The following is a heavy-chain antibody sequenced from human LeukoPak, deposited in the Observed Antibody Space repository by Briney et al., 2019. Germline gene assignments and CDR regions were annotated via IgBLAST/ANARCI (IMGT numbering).Heavy chain of an antibody. Sequence: SVKVSCKASGGTFSSYAISWVRQAPGQGLEWMGGIIPIFGTANYAQKFQGRVTITADESTSTIYMELRSLRSDDTAVYYCAKGRVIYYDTTGYRPDDSFDFWGQGTMITVSS. CDR3: AKGRVIYYDTTGYRPDDSFDF. D-gene: IGHD3-22*01. J-gene: IGHJ3*01. CDR1: GGTFSSYA. V-gene: IGHV1-69*13. CDR2: IIPIFGTA.